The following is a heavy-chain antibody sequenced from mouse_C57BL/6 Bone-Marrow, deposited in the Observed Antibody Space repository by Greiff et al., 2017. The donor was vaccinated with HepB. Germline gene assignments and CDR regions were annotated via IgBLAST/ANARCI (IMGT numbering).Heavy chain of an antibody. CDR1: GYTFTNYW. CDR2: IYPGGGYT. Sequence: QVQLQQSGAELVRPGPSVKMSCKASGYTFTNYWIGWAKQRPGHGLEWIGDIYPGGGYTNYNEKFKGKATLTADKSSSTAYMQFSSLTSEDSAIYYCARSAYSNYVFYAMDYWGQGTSVTVSS. V-gene: IGHV1-63*01. CDR3: ARSAYSNYVFYAMDY. D-gene: IGHD2-5*01. J-gene: IGHJ4*01.